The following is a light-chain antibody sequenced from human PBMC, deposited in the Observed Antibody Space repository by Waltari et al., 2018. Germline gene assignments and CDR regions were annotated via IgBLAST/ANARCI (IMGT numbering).Light chain of an antibody. CDR3: QQYNNWLGT. CDR2: GAS. Sequence: ETVMTQSPATLSVSPGERATLSCRASQSVSSGLAWYQQKPGQAPRLLIYGASTRATGIPARFSGSGSGTEFTLTISSLQSEDFAVYYCQQYNNWLGTFGQGTKVEIK. J-gene: IGKJ1*01. CDR1: QSVSSG. V-gene: IGKV3-15*01.